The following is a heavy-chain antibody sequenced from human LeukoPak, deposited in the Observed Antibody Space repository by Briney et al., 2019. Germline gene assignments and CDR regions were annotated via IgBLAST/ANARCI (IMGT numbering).Heavy chain of an antibody. V-gene: IGHV3-13*01. CDR3: ARAMGYGSGSYSFDY. CDR2: IGTAGDT. D-gene: IGHD3-10*01. Sequence: GGSLRLSCAASGFTFSSYDMHWVRKATGKGLEWVSAIGTAGDTYYPGSVKGRFTISRENAKNSLYLQMNSLRAGDTAVYYCARAMGYGSGSYSFDYWGQGTLVTVSS. J-gene: IGHJ4*02. CDR1: GFTFSSYD.